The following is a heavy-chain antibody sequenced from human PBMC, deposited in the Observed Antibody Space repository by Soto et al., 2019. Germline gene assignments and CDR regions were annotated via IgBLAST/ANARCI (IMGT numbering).Heavy chain of an antibody. V-gene: IGHV1-69*01. D-gene: IGHD3-22*01. Sequence: QVQLVQSGDEVKKPGSSVKVSCKASGGTFSSYAISWVRQAPGQGLEWMGGIIPIFGTANYAQKFQGRVTITADESTSTAYMELSSLRSEDTAVYYCASSYYYDSSGYYYPHFDYWGQGTLVTVSS. CDR1: GGTFSSYA. CDR3: ASSYYYDSSGYYYPHFDY. J-gene: IGHJ4*02. CDR2: IIPIFGTA.